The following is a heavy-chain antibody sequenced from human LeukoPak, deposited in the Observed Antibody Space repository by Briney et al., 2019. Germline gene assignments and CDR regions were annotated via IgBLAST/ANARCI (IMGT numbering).Heavy chain of an antibody. CDR2: ISGSGVSA. J-gene: IGHJ4*02. D-gene: IGHD5-18*01. V-gene: IGHV3-23*01. CDR1: GFTLSGYA. Sequence: GGSLRLSCAASGFTLSGYAMSWVRQAPGKGLDWVSAISGSGVSAYYADSVKGRFTTSRDNSKNTLYLQMNSLRAEDTAVYYCAKERVRSSGPYFDYWGQGTLVTVSS. CDR3: AKERVRSSGPYFDY.